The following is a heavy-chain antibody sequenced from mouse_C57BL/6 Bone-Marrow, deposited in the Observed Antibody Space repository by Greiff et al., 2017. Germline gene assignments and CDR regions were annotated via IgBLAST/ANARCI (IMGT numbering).Heavy chain of an antibody. D-gene: IGHD2-5*01. V-gene: IGHV5-15*01. J-gene: IGHJ1*03. CDR1: GFTFSDYG. CDR2: ISNLAYSI. Sequence: EVQLVESGGGLVQPGGSLKLSCAASGFTFSDYGMAWVRQAPRKGPEWVAFISNLAYSIYYADTVTGRFTISRENAKNTLYLEMSSLRSEDTAMYYCARGDYSNWYFDVWGTGTTVTVSS. CDR3: ARGDYSNWYFDV.